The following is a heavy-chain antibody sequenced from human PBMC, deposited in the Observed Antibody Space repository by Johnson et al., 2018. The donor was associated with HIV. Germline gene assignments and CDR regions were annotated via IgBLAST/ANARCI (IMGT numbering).Heavy chain of an antibody. J-gene: IGHJ3*02. CDR1: GFTFSSYD. Sequence: VQLVESGGGLVQPGGSLRLSCAASGFTFSSYDMHWVRQATGKGLEWVSAIGTAGDTSYSGSVKGRFTISRENAKNSLYLQMNSLRPADTAVYYCARGDYGGNLDAFDILGQGTMVTVSS. CDR2: IGTAGDT. CDR3: ARGDYGGNLDAFDI. V-gene: IGHV3-13*01. D-gene: IGHD4-23*01.